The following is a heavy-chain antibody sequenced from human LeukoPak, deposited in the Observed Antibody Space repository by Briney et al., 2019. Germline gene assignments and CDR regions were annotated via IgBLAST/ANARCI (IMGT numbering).Heavy chain of an antibody. J-gene: IGHJ6*03. CDR1: GFTFCNAW. D-gene: IGHD2-2*02. V-gene: IGHV3-7*01. CDR2: IKQDGSEK. CDR3: AKVIYPYCYYYMDV. Sequence: PGGSLRLSCAASGFTFCNAWVTWVRQAPGKGLEWVANIKQDGSEKYYVDSVKGRFTISRDNAKNSLYLQMNSLRAEDTAVYYCAKVIYPYCYYYMDVWGKGTTVTISS.